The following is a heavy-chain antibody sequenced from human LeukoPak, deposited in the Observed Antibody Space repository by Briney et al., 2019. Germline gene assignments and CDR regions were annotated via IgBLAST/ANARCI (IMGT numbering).Heavy chain of an antibody. D-gene: IGHD3-10*01. J-gene: IGHJ5*02. V-gene: IGHV1-3*01. CDR3: AREGVRGVIITIFGGFDP. Sequence: GASVKVSCKASGYTFTSYAMHWVRQAPGQRLEWMGWINAGNGNTKYSQKFQGRVTITRDTSASTAYMELSSLRSGDTAVYYCAREGVRGVIITIFGGFDPWGQGTLVTVSS. CDR2: INAGNGNT. CDR1: GYTFTSYA.